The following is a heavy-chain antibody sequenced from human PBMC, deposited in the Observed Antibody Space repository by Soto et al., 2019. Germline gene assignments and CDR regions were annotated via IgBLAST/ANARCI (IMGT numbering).Heavy chain of an antibody. D-gene: IGHD3-3*01. CDR1: GYSFTSYW. CDR2: IYPGDSDT. Sequence: PGESLKISCKGSGYSFTSYWIGWVRQMPGKGLEWMGIIYPGDSDTRYSPSFQGQVTISADKSISTAYLQWSSLKASDTAMYYCARHPHDFWSGYYTGQVGYWGQGTLVTVSS. J-gene: IGHJ4*02. CDR3: ARHPHDFWSGYYTGQVGY. V-gene: IGHV5-51*01.